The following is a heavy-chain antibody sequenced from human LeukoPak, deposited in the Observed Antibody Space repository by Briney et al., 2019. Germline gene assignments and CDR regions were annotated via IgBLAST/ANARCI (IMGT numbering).Heavy chain of an antibody. CDR1: GFTFTSYA. D-gene: IGHD4-17*01. CDR3: AKRSAVTNG. CDR2: ISGSGGTT. Sequence: GGSLRLSCAASGFTFTSYAMSWVRQAPGKGLEWVSTISGSGGTTYYADSVKGRFTISRDNSKNTLYLQMNSLRAEDTAVYYCAKRSAVTNGWGQGTLVTVSS. V-gene: IGHV3-23*01. J-gene: IGHJ4*02.